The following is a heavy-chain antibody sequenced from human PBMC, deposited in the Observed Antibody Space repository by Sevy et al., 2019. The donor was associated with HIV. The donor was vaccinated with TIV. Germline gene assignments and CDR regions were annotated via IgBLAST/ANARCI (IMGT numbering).Heavy chain of an antibody. D-gene: IGHD6-19*01. Sequence: ASVKVSCKASGYNFYIHWVRQAPGQGLEWMGRVTPNRGATTYAQRFQGRFAMTMDTSISTAYMELSGLNSDDRAIYYCAGQSLGWYNWFDPWGQGTLVTVSS. CDR2: VTPNRGAT. J-gene: IGHJ5*02. CDR1: GYNFY. CDR3: AGQSLGWYNWFDP. V-gene: IGHV1-2*06.